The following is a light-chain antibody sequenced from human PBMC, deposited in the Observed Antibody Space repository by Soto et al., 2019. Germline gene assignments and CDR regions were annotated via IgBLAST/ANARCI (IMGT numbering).Light chain of an antibody. Sequence: QSVLAQPPSVSAAPGQKVTISCSGSGSKIGNNYVSWYQQLPGTAPKLLIYENNKRPSGIPDRFSGSKSGTSATLGIAGLQTGDEADYYCGTWDNNLSGGVFGGGTKLTVL. V-gene: IGLV1-51*02. J-gene: IGLJ3*02. CDR2: ENN. CDR3: GTWDNNLSGGV. CDR1: GSKIGNNY.